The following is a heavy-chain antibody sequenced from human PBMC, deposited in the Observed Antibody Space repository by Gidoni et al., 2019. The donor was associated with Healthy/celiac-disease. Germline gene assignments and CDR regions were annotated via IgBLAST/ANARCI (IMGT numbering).Heavy chain of an antibody. V-gene: IGHV4-61*02. Sequence: QVQLQESGPGLVKPSQTLSLTCTVSGGSISSGSYYWSWIRQPAGKGLEWIGRIYTSGSTNYNPSLKSRVTISVDTSKNQFSLKLSSVTAADTAVYYCARGSWYNWFDPWGQGTLVTVSS. CDR2: IYTSGST. CDR3: ARGSWYNWFDP. CDR1: GGSISSGSYY. D-gene: IGHD6-13*01. J-gene: IGHJ5*02.